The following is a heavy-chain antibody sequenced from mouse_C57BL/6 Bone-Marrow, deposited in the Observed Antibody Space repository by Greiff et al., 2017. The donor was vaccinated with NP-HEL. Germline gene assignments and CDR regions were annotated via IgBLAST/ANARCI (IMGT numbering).Heavy chain of an antibody. D-gene: IGHD2-2*01. V-gene: IGHV1-52*01. CDR1: GYTFTSYW. J-gene: IGHJ2*01. CDR3: ARSRMVTTEGVDY. CDR2: IDPSDSET. Sequence: VKLQQPGAELVRPGSSVKLSCKASGYTFTSYWMHWVKQRPIQGLEWIGNIDPSDSETHYNQKFKDKATLTVDKSSSTAYMQLSSLTSEDSAVYYCARSRMVTTEGVDYWGQGTTLTVSS.